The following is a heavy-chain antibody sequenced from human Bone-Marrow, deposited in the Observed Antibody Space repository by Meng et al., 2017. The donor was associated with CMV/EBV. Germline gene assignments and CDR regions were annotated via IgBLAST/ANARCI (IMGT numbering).Heavy chain of an antibody. CDR2: ISAYNGNT. CDR3: ARYLLPAAIPVEGNWFDP. D-gene: IGHD2-2*01. V-gene: IGHV1-18*01. J-gene: IGHJ5*02. CDR1: GYTFTSYG. Sequence: ASVKVSCKASGYTFTSYGISWVRQAPGQGLEGMGWISAYNGNTNYAQKLQGRVTMTTDTSTSTAYMELGSLRSDDTAVYYCARYLLPAAIPVEGNWFDPWGKGTLATVPS.